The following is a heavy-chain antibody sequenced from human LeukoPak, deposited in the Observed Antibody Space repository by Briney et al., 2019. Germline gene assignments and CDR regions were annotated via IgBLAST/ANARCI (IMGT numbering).Heavy chain of an antibody. CDR1: GYSISSGYY. CDR3: ARETTYYYDSSGYYYAAFDI. Sequence: SETLSLTCTVSGYSISSGYYWGWIRQAPGKGLEWIGSLYYRGSTYYNPSLKSRVTISVDTSKNQFSLKLSSVTAADTAVYYRARETTYYYDSSGYYYAAFDIWGQGTMVTVSS. J-gene: IGHJ3*02. CDR2: LYYRGST. D-gene: IGHD3-22*01. V-gene: IGHV4-38-2*02.